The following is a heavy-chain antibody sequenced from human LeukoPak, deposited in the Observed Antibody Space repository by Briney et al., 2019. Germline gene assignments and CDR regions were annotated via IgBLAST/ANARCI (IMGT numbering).Heavy chain of an antibody. Sequence: SETLSLTCTVSGGSISSYYWSWVRPPPGKGLEWVGYIYYTGATYYNPSLKSRVTISLDTSKNQFSLKLSSVTAADAAVYYCARAGYSYDTGYYFDYWGQGALVTVSS. J-gene: IGHJ4*02. CDR2: IYYTGAT. D-gene: IGHD5-18*01. CDR1: GGSISSYY. CDR3: ARAGYSYDTGYYFDY. V-gene: IGHV4-59*01.